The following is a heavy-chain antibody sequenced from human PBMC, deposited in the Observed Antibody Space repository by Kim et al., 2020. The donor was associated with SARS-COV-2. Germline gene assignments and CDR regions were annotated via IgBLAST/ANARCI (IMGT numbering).Heavy chain of an antibody. CDR3: ARRRYYYDSSGPRDAFDI. V-gene: IGHV1-3*01. Sequence: QGRVTITRDTSASTAYMELSSLRSEDTAVYYCARRRYYYDSSGPRDAFDIWGQGTMVTVSS. J-gene: IGHJ3*02. D-gene: IGHD3-22*01.